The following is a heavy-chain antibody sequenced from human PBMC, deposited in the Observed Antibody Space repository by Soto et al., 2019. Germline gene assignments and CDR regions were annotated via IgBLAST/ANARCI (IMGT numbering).Heavy chain of an antibody. Sequence: PGGSLGLSCADSQFSLSTFWMNWVRQAPGKGLEWVANIKADGSATDYVDSVKGRFAISRDNAKNSLYLQMNSLRAEDTAVYFCARAPDSFSYGLDVWGQGTTVTVSS. CDR3: ARAPDSFSYGLDV. CDR2: IKADGSAT. V-gene: IGHV3-7*01. J-gene: IGHJ6*02. CDR1: QFSLSTFW.